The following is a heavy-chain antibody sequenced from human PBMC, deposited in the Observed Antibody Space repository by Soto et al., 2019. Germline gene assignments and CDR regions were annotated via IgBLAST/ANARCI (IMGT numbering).Heavy chain of an antibody. D-gene: IGHD3-22*01. V-gene: IGHV1-58*01. J-gene: IGHJ4*02. Sequence: SVKGSCKAAGFAFTSAAVQWVRQARGQRLEWIGWIVVGSGNTNYAQKFQERVTVTRDMSTSTAYMELSSLRSEDTAVYYCADLSGYYSDYWGQGTLVTVSS. CDR1: GFAFTSAA. CDR2: IVVGSGNT. CDR3: ADLSGYYSDY.